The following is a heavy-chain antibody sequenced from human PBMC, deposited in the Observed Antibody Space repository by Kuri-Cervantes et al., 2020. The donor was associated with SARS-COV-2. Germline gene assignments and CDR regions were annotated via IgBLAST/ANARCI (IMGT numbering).Heavy chain of an antibody. Sequence: SVKVSCKASGYTFTSYAIHWVRQAPGQGLEWMGGIIPIFGTANYAQKFQGRVTITADESTSTAYMELSSLRSEDTAVYYCARVHCSGGSCPYPYAFDIWGQGTMVTVSS. J-gene: IGHJ3*02. CDR2: IIPIFGTA. CDR1: GYTFTSYA. D-gene: IGHD2-15*01. V-gene: IGHV1-69*13. CDR3: ARVHCSGGSCPYPYAFDI.